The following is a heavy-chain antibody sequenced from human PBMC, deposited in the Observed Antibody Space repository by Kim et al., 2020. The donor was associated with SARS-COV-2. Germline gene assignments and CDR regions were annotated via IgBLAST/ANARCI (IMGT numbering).Heavy chain of an antibody. CDR3: ALGYCSSTSCYAGYYYMDV. CDR1: GGTFSSYA. J-gene: IGHJ6*03. V-gene: IGHV1-69*04. CDR2: IIPILGIA. Sequence: SVKVSCKASGGTFSSYAISWVRQAPGQGLEWMGRIIPILGIANYAQKFQGRVTITADKSTSTAYMELSSLRSEDTAVYYCALGYCSSTSCYAGYYYMDVWGKGTTVTVSS. D-gene: IGHD2-2*01.